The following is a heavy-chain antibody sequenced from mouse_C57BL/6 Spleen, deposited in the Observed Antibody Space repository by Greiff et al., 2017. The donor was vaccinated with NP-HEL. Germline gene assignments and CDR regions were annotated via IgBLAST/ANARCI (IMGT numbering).Heavy chain of an antibody. Sequence: QVQLKESGAELVRPGASVKLSCKASGYTFTDYYINWVKQRPGQGLEWIARIYPGSGNTYYNEKFKGKATLTAEKSSSTAYMQLSSLTSEDSAVYFCANTVVAPFDYWGQGTTLTVSS. D-gene: IGHD1-1*01. J-gene: IGHJ2*01. CDR2: IYPGSGNT. V-gene: IGHV1-76*01. CDR1: GYTFTDYY. CDR3: ANTVVAPFDY.